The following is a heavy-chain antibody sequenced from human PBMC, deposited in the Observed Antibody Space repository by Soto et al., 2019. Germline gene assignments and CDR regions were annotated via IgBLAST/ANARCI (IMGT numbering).Heavy chain of an antibody. V-gene: IGHV4-31*03. CDR3: ATNYVWATYRLDY. J-gene: IGHJ4*02. CDR1: GGSISSGGYY. Sequence: QVQLQESGPGLVKPSQTLSLTCTVSGGSISSGGYYWSWIRQHPGKGLEWIGYIYYSGSTYYNPSLKSRVTLSVDTSKHQFSLKLSSVTAADTAVYYCATNYVWATYRLDYWGQGTLVTVSS. D-gene: IGHD3-16*02. CDR2: IYYSGST.